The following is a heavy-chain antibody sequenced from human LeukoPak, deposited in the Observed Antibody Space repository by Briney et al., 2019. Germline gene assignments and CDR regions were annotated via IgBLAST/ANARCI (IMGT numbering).Heavy chain of an antibody. J-gene: IGHJ3*02. CDR2: ISYDGSNK. CDR1: GFTFNSYG. Sequence: GGSLRLSCVASGFTFNSYGMHWVRQAPGKGLEWVAVISYDGSNKYYADSVKGRFTISRDNSKNTLYLQMNSLRAEDTAVYYCAKAPYGYSYGYGAFDIWGQGTMVTVSS. V-gene: IGHV3-30*18. D-gene: IGHD5-18*01. CDR3: AKAPYGYSYGYGAFDI.